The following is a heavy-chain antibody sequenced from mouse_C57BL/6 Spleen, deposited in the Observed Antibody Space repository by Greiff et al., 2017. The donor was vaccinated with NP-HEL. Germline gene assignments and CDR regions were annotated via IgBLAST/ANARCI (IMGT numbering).Heavy chain of an antibody. D-gene: IGHD1-1*01. CDR2: INPGSGGT. Sequence: QVQLKESGAELVRPGTSVKVSCKASGYAFTNYLIEWVKQRPGQGLEWIGVINPGSGGTNYNEKFKGKATLTADNASSTAYMQLSSLTSEDAAVYFCARYYYGSSLWYFDVWGTGTTVTVSS. CDR1: GYAFTNYL. J-gene: IGHJ1*03. CDR3: ARYYYGSSLWYFDV. V-gene: IGHV1-54*01.